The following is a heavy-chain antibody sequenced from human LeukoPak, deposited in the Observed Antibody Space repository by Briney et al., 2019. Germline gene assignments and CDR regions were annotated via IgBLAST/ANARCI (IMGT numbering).Heavy chain of an antibody. V-gene: IGHV4-34*01. CDR3: AGQYSSGWYTYNWFDP. J-gene: IGHJ5*02. CDR2: INHSGST. Sequence: SEALSLTCAVCGGSFSGYYWSWIRQPPGKGLEWIGEINHSGSTNYNPSLKSRVTISVDTSKNQFSLKLSSVTAADTAVYYCAGQYSSGWYTYNWFDPWGQGTPVTVSS. CDR1: GGSFSGYY. D-gene: IGHD6-19*01.